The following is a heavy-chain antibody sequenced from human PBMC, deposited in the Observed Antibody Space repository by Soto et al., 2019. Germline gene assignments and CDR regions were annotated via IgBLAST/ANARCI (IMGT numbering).Heavy chain of an antibody. J-gene: IGHJ6*02. CDR2: IYSGGST. CDR3: ARDGPSSSHFWSHNYGMDV. CDR1: GFTVSSNY. Sequence: EVQLVESGGGLIQPGGSLRLSCAASGFTVSSNYMSWVRQAPGKGLEWVSVIYSGGSTYYADSVKGRFTISRDNSKNTLYLQMNSLRAEDTAVYYCARDGPSSSHFWSHNYGMDVWGQGTTVTVSS. D-gene: IGHD3-3*02. V-gene: IGHV3-53*01.